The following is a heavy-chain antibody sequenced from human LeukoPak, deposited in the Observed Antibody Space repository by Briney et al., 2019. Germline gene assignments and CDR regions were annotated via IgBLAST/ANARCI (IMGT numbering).Heavy chain of an antibody. D-gene: IGHD6-13*01. CDR3: ARGYDGPLPSGYSSSRDNWFDP. Sequence: SQTLSLTCAISGDSVSSNSAAWNWIRQSPSRGLEWLGRTYYRSKWYNDYAVSVKSRITINPDTSKNQFSLQLNSVTPEDTAVYYCARGYDGPLPSGYSSSRDNWFDPWGQGTLVTVSS. J-gene: IGHJ5*02. V-gene: IGHV6-1*01. CDR2: TYYRSKWYN. CDR1: GDSVSSNSAA.